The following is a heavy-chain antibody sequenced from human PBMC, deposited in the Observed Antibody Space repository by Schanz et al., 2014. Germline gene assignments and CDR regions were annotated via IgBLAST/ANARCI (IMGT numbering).Heavy chain of an antibody. CDR1: GFTVSTNY. J-gene: IGHJ4*02. CDR3: VRDTDYHFDY. D-gene: IGHD4-17*01. Sequence: EVQLVESGGGLIQPGGSLRLSCAVSGFTVSTNYMSWVRQAPGKGLEWVSAISGSGGSTYYADSVKGRFTISRDNSKNTVYLQMNSLRAEDTAVYYCVRDTDYHFDYWGQGTLVTVSS. CDR2: SGSGGST. V-gene: IGHV3-53*01.